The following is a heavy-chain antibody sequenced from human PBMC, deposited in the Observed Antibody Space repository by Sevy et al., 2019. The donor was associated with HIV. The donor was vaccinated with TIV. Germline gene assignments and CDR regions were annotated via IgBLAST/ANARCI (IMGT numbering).Heavy chain of an antibody. D-gene: IGHD3-10*01. CDR1: GYTFTGYY. CDR2: INPNSGGT. CDR3: AREGTMVRGVAFDY. J-gene: IGHJ4*02. V-gene: IGHV1-2*02. Sequence: ASVKVSCKASGYTFTGYYMHWVRQAPGQGLEWMGWINPNSGGTNYAQKFQGRVTMTRDTSISTAYMERGRLRSDDTAVYYCAREGTMVRGVAFDYWGQGTLVTVSS.